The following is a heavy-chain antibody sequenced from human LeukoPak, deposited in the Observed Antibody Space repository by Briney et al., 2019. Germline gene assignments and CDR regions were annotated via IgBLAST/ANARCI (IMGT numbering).Heavy chain of an antibody. Sequence: SVKVSCKASGCTFSSYAISWVRQAPGQGLEWMGGIIPIFGTANYAQKFQGRVTITADKSTSTAYMELSSLRAEDTAVYYCARDDYGDYVTLFDYWGQGTLVTVSS. D-gene: IGHD4-17*01. CDR1: GCTFSSYA. CDR2: IIPIFGTA. J-gene: IGHJ4*02. CDR3: ARDDYGDYVTLFDY. V-gene: IGHV1-69*06.